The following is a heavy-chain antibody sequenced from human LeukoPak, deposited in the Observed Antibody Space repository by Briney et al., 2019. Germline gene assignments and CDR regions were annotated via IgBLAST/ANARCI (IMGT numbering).Heavy chain of an antibody. D-gene: IGHD5-18*01. V-gene: IGHV1-18*01. CDR1: GYPFTSYG. CDR3: ARDDAGYSHGPYYSFYFHMDV. J-gene: IGHJ6*03. Sequence: GASVKVSCKAAGYPFTSYGISWVRQAPGQGREWMGWISAYNGKTDYSQNFQGRFTMTTDTSTSTAYMELRSLRSDDTAIYFCARDDAGYSHGPYYSFYFHMDVWGEGTTVTVSS. CDR2: ISAYNGKT.